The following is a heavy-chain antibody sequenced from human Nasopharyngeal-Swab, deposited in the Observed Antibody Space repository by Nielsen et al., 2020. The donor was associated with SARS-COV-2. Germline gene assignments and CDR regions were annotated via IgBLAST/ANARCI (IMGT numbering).Heavy chain of an antibody. CDR3: AREGKTTRYGMDV. CDR2: IGTAGDT. Sequence: GESLKISCAASGFTFSSYDMHWVRQATGKGLEWVSAIGTAGDTYYPGSVKGRFTISRENAKNSSYLQMNSLRAGDTAVYYCAREGKTTRYGMDVWGQGTTVTVSS. D-gene: IGHD1-7*01. J-gene: IGHJ6*02. CDR1: GFTFSSYD. V-gene: IGHV3-13*04.